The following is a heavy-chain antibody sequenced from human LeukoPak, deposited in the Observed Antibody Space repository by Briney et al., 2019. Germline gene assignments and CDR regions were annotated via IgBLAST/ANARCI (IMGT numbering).Heavy chain of an antibody. CDR1: GFTFSSYA. Sequence: PGRSLRLSCAVSGFTFSSYAMSWVRQAPGKGLEWVSSISVSGGSTYYADSVKGRFTISRDNSKNTMYLQMNSLRAEDTAVYYCAKVYSATVTVNFDYWGQGTLVTVSS. J-gene: IGHJ4*02. V-gene: IGHV3-23*01. D-gene: IGHD4-17*01. CDR3: AKVYSATVTVNFDY. CDR2: ISVSGGST.